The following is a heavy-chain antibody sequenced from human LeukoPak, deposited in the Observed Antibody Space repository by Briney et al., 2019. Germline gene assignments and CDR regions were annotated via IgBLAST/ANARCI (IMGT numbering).Heavy chain of an antibody. CDR2: IYTTGST. Sequence: KPSETLSLTCTVSGGSINNYYWSWIRQPAGKGLEWIGRIYTTGSTNYNPSLKSRITMSVDTSKNQFSLKLSSVTAADTAVYYCARDQGLSYYYYYMDVWGKGTTVTISS. J-gene: IGHJ6*03. CDR1: GGSINNYY. CDR3: ARDQGLSYYYYYMDV. V-gene: IGHV4-4*07.